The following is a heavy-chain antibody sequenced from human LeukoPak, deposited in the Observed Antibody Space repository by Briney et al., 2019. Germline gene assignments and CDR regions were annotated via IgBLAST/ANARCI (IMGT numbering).Heavy chain of an antibody. D-gene: IGHD3-22*01. V-gene: IGHV1-24*01. J-gene: IGHJ4*02. CDR1: GYTLTELS. CDR2: YDLESHET. Sequence: ASVKVSCKVSGYTLTELSLHWVRQAPGKGLEWMGGYDLESHETVYAQRFQGRITVIEDTSTDTAHMELSSLGSEDTAVYYCATSHNTHDNDGNGDYYWAAWGQGTLVSVSS. CDR3: ATSHNTHDNDGNGDYYWAA.